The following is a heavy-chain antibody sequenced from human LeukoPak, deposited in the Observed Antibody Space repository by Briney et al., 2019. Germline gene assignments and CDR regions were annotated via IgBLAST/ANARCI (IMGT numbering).Heavy chain of an antibody. CDR1: GFTFSSYS. CDR2: ISSSSSYI. D-gene: IGHD6-19*01. V-gene: IGHV3-21*01. J-gene: IGHJ3*02. CDR3: ARDLGIAVARDAFDI. Sequence: PGGSLRLSCAASGFTFSSYSMNWVRQAPGKGLEWVSSISSSSSYIYYADSVKGRFTISRDNAKNSLYLQMNSLRAEDTAVYYCARDLGIAVARDAFDIWGQGTMVTVSS.